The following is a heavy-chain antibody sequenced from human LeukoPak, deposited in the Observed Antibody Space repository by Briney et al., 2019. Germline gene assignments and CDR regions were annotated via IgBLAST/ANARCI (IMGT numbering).Heavy chain of an antibody. V-gene: IGHV1-18*04. D-gene: IGHD6-19*01. CDR1: GYTFTSYG. J-gene: IGHJ4*02. CDR2: ISAYNGNT. Sequence: ASVKVSCKASGYTFTSYGISWVRQAPGQGLEWMGWISAYNGNTNYAQKLRGRVTMTTDTSTSTAYMELRSLRSDDTAVYYCARDMSSSGWYTTVSNIYYFDYWGQGTLVTVSS. CDR3: ARDMSSSGWYTTVSNIYYFDY.